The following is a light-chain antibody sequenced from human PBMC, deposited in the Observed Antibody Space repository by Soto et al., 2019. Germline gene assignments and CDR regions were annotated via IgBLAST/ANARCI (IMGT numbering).Light chain of an antibody. Sequence: EIVMTQSPATLSVSPGERATLSCRASQSVSSNLAWYQQKPGQAPRLLIYGASTRATGIPARFSGSGSGTEFILTISSLQSEDFADYYCQEYNNWSAYTFGQGTTLQIK. V-gene: IGKV3-15*01. CDR1: QSVSSN. J-gene: IGKJ2*01. CDR2: GAS. CDR3: QEYNNWSAYT.